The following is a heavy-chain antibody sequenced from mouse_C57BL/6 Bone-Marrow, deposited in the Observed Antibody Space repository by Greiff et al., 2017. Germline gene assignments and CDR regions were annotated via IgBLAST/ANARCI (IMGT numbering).Heavy chain of an antibody. CDR1: GYTFTSYG. Sequence: VKLQQSGAELARPGASVKLSCKASGYTFTSYGISWVKQRTGQGLEWIGEIYPRSGNTYYNEKFKGKATLTADKSSSTAYMELRSLTSEDAAVYFCAGRGRGFDYWGQGTTLTVSS. CDR3: AGRGRGFDY. J-gene: IGHJ2*01. D-gene: IGHD3-3*01. V-gene: IGHV1-81*01. CDR2: IYPRSGNT.